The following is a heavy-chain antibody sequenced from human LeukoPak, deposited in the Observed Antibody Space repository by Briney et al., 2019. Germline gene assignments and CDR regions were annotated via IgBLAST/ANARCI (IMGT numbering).Heavy chain of an antibody. Sequence: GGSLRLSCAASGFTVSSNYMSWVRQAPGKGLEWVSVIYSGGSTYYADSVKGRFTISRDNSKNTLYLQMNSLRAEDTAVYYCARAWGGLAVAGTTWGIDYWGQGTLVTVSS. J-gene: IGHJ4*02. V-gene: IGHV3-66*01. CDR1: GFTVSSNY. CDR2: IYSGGST. CDR3: ARAWGGLAVAGTTWGIDY. D-gene: IGHD6-19*01.